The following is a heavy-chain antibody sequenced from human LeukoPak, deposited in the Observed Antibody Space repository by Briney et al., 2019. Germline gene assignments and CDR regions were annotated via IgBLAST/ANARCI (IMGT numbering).Heavy chain of an antibody. Sequence: PGGSLRLSCAASGFTFSSYAMHWVRQAPGKGLEWVAVISYDGSNKYYADSVKGRFTISRDNSKNTLYLQMNSLRAEDTAVYYCARDRGYYDSSGYYYPRYWGQGTLVTVSS. CDR3: ARDRGYYDSSGYYYPRY. J-gene: IGHJ4*02. CDR1: GFTFSSYA. V-gene: IGHV3-30*04. D-gene: IGHD3-22*01. CDR2: ISYDGSNK.